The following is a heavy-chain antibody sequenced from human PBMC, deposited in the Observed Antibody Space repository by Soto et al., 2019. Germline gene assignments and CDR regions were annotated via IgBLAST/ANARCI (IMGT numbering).Heavy chain of an antibody. CDR3: ARALRDIVVVPAAVRFRVYYFDY. J-gene: IGHJ4*02. D-gene: IGHD2-2*01. V-gene: IGHV1-8*01. CDR1: GYTFTSYD. Sequence: QVPLVQSGAEVKKPGASVKVSCKASGYTFTSYDINWVRQATGQGLEWMGWMNPNSGNTGYAQKFQGRVTMTRNTSISTAYMELSSLRSEDTAVYYCARALRDIVVVPAAVRFRVYYFDYWGQGTLVTVSS. CDR2: MNPNSGNT.